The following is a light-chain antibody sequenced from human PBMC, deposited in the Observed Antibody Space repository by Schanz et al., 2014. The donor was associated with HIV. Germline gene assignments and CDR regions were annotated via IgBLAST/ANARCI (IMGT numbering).Light chain of an antibody. V-gene: IGLV1-40*01. Sequence: QSVLTQPPSVSGAPGQRVTISCTGSSSNIGAGYDVHWYKQLPETAPKLLMFGNNNRPSGVPDRYSGSKSDTSASLAITGLQAEDEADYYCASYTDSATFVFGTATKLTVL. CDR1: SSNIGAGYD. J-gene: IGLJ1*01. CDR2: GNN. CDR3: ASYTDSATFV.